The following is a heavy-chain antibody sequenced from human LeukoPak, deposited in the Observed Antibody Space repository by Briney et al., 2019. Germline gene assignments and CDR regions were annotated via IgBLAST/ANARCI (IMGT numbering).Heavy chain of an antibody. CDR2: IWYDGSNK. CDR3: AKDFGYYYYYYMDV. CDR1: GFTFSSYG. Sequence: GRSLRLSCAASGFTFSSYGMHWVRQAPGKGLGWVAVIWYDGSNKYYADSVKGRFTISRDNSKNTLYLQMNSLRAEDTAVYYCAKDFGYYYYYYMDVWGKGTTVTVSS. V-gene: IGHV3-33*06. D-gene: IGHD3-3*01. J-gene: IGHJ6*03.